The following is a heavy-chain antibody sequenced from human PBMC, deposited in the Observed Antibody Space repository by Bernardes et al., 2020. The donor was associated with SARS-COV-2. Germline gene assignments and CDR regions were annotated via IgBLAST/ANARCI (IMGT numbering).Heavy chain of an antibody. J-gene: IGHJ6*02. CDR2: ISAYNGNT. V-gene: IGHV1-18*01. CDR1: GYTFTSYG. D-gene: IGHD6-19*01. CDR3: ARDGEGVAGPEYYYYYGMDV. Sequence: ASVQVSCKASGYTFTSYGISWVRQAPGQGLEWMGWISAYNGNTNYAQKLLGRVTMTTDKSTSTAYMELRSLRSDDTAVYYCARDGEGVAGPEYYYYYGMDVWGQGTTVTVSS.